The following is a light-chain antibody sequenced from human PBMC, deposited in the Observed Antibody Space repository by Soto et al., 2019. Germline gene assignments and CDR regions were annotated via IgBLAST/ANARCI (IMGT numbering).Light chain of an antibody. CDR1: QNIRNW. Sequence: DIQMTQSPSTLSASVGDSVTITCRASQNIRNWLAWYQQKPGKAPNPLIYAASTLQSGVPSRFSGSGSGTEFTLTISSLQPEDFATYYCQQASSFPLTFGGGTKVDIK. J-gene: IGKJ4*01. CDR3: QQASSFPLT. CDR2: AAS. V-gene: IGKV1-12*01.